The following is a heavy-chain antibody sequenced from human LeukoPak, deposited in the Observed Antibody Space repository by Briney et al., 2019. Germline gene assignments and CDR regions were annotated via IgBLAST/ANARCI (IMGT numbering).Heavy chain of an antibody. V-gene: IGHV1-18*01. CDR2: ISAYNGNT. CDR3: ASGAGAPPGIAAAGLFDY. J-gene: IGHJ4*02. Sequence: ASVKVSCMPSGYTFTSYGIIWVRQAPGQALEWMGWISAYNGNTNYAQKLQGRVTMTTDTSTSTAYMELRSLRSDDTAAYYCASGAGAPPGIAAAGLFDYWGQGTLVTVSS. D-gene: IGHD6-13*01. CDR1: GYTFTSYG.